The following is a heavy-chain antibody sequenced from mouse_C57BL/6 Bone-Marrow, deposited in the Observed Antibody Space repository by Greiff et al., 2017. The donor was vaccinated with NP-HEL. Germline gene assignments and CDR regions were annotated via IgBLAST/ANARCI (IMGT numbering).Heavy chain of an antibody. D-gene: IGHD2-3*01. CDR1: GYTFTSYW. Sequence: QVQLQQPGAELVKPGASVKMSCKASGYTFTSYWITWVKQRPGQGLEWIGDIYPGSGSTNYNEKFKSKATLTVDTSSSTAYMQLSSLTSEDSAVYYCTRPPYDGYPWFAYWGQGTLVTVSA. V-gene: IGHV1-55*01. J-gene: IGHJ3*01. CDR2: IYPGSGST. CDR3: TRPPYDGYPWFAY.